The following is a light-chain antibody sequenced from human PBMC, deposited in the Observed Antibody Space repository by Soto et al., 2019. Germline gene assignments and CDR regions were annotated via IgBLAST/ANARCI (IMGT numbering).Light chain of an antibody. CDR3: QVWDSATEQYV. V-gene: IGLV3-21*02. CDR1: NLGSRS. Sequence: SYELTQAPSVAVAPGQTARILCGGNNLGSRSVHWYQQRPGQAPVLVVYDDSDRPSGIPERFSGSKSGDTATLTITRVEAGDEADYYCQVWDSATEQYVFTIGTKV. CDR2: DDS. J-gene: IGLJ1*01.